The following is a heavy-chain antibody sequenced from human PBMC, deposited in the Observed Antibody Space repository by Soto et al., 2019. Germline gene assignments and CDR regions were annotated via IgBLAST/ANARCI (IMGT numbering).Heavy chain of an antibody. CDR3: AKDRFGSSSAQSGMDG. J-gene: IGHJ6*02. V-gene: IGHV3-23*01. CDR1: GFPFSSYA. CDR2: ISGSGGST. Sequence: GGSLRLSCAASGFPFSSYAMSLVRQSPGKGLEWVSSISGSGGSTYYADSVKGRFTISRDNSKNTLYLQVNSLRAEDTAVYYCAKDRFGSSSAQSGMDGWGQGNRVAVSS. D-gene: IGHD3-10*01.